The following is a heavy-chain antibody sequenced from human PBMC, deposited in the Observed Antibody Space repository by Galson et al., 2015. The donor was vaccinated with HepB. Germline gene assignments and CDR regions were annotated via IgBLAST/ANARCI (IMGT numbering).Heavy chain of an antibody. V-gene: IGHV3-30*04. J-gene: IGHJ6*02. CDR2: ISYGESNK. CDR3: ARVPIGRYSGYDLEGLYYYGMDV. D-gene: IGHD5-12*01. Sequence: SLRLSCAVSGFTFSSYAMHWVRQAPGKGLEWVAVISYGESNKYYAASVRGRFTISRDNSKNTLYLQMNSLRPEDTAVYYCARVPIGRYSGYDLEGLYYYGMDVWGQGTTVTVSS. CDR1: GFTFSSYA.